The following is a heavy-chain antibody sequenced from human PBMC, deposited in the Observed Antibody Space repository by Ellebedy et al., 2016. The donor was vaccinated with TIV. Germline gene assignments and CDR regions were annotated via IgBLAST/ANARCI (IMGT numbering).Heavy chain of an antibody. Sequence: GGSLRLSCAASGFTFSSFWMSWVRQAPGKGLEWVASIKTDGTEQYYVDSVKGRFTISRDSAENSLNLQLNSLRAEDTAVYYCAREQRERRGYFYFYYMDVWGKGTTVIVSS. J-gene: IGHJ6*03. CDR1: GFTFSSFW. CDR3: AREQRERRGYFYFYYMDV. V-gene: IGHV3-7*01. CDR2: IKTDGTEQ. D-gene: IGHD1-1*01.